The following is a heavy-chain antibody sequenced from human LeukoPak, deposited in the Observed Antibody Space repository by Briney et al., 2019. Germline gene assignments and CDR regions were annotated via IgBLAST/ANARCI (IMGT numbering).Heavy chain of an antibody. V-gene: IGHV3-23*01. CDR2: IDDSGGST. J-gene: IGHJ4*02. Sequence: GGSLRLSCAASGFTFSSYAMSWVRQAPGQGLEWVSIIDDSGGSTYYADSVKGRFTISRDNSKNTLYLQMNSLRAEDTAVYYCARDSSACGGDCYLFDYWGQGTLVTVSS. CDR1: GFTFSSYA. D-gene: IGHD2-21*01. CDR3: ARDSSACGGDCYLFDY.